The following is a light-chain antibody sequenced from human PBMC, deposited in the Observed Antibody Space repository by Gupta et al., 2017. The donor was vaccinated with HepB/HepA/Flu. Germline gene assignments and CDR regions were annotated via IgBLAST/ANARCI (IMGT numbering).Light chain of an antibody. CDR3: QDYDSSNLGV. CDR2: EDN. V-gene: IGLV6-57*02. Sequence: NFMLTQPHSVSESPGKTVTIFCTGSSGSIASNYVQWYQQRPGSAPTTVIYEDNQRPSAVPAWCFCATNCASTSAFTTTSGQKAGGGAYYYSQDYDSSNLGVFGGGTKLTVL. J-gene: IGLJ3*02. CDR1: SGSIASNY.